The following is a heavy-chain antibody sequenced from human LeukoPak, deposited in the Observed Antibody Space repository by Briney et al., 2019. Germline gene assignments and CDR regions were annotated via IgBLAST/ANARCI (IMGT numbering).Heavy chain of an antibody. Sequence: PGGSLRLSCAASGFSFKTYGMHWVRQTPGKGLEWVALIWYDGSNRFYADSVKGRFTISRDDSKCTLYLQMSSLRAEDTAVYFCASGLIGGSFDYWGQGTLVTVFS. CDR2: IWYDGSNR. D-gene: IGHD3-10*01. CDR1: GFSFKTYG. J-gene: IGHJ4*02. CDR3: ASGLIGGSFDY. V-gene: IGHV3-33*03.